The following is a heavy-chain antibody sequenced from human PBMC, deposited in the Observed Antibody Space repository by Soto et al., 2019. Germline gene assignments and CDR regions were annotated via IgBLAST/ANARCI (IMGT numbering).Heavy chain of an antibody. Sequence: SETLSLTCTVSGGSITTGGSYWSWIRQHPGKGLEWIGYVYYSGTTNYNPSLKSRVTISVDLSKNQFSLRLSSVTTADTALYYCARTTAVPNSLRSRYFFDYWGQGTLVTVS. CDR3: ARTTAVPNSLRSRYFFDY. D-gene: IGHD4-17*01. CDR1: GGSITTGGSY. V-gene: IGHV4-61*08. J-gene: IGHJ4*02. CDR2: VYYSGTT.